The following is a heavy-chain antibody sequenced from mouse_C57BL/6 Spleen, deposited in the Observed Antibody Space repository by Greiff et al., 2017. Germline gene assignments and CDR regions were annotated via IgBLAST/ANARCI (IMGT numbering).Heavy chain of an antibody. CDR3: ATLDYDDWYFDV. CDR1: GFSLTSYG. V-gene: IGHV2-5*01. J-gene: IGHJ1*03. CDR2: IWRGGST. Sequence: VQLQQSGPGLVQPSQSLSITCTVSGFSLTSYGVHWVRQSPGKGLEWLGVIWRGGSTDYNAAFMSRLSITKDNSKSQDFFKMHSLQADDTAIYYCATLDYDDWYFDVWGTGTTVTVSS. D-gene: IGHD2-4*01.